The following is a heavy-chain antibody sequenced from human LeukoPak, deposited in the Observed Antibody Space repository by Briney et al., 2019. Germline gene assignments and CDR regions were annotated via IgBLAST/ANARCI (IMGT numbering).Heavy chain of an antibody. V-gene: IGHV1-2*02. J-gene: IGHJ4*02. D-gene: IGHD4/OR15-4a*01. CDR1: GFMFTDYY. CDR3: AVLNVANPPLDYFDY. CDR2: INPNSGGT. Sequence: ASVKVSCRASGFMFTDYYMHWVRQAPGQGLEWMGWINPNSGGTNYAQKFQGRVTMTRSTSISTAYMELSRRSSDDTAIYYCAVLNVANPPLDYFDYWGQGTLVTVSS.